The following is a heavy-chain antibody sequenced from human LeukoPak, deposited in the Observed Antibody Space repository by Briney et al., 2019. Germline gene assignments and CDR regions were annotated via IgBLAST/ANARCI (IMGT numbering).Heavy chain of an antibody. D-gene: IGHD6-13*01. Sequence: VKVSCKASGYTFTTYALHWVRQAPGQRLEWMGWINAGNGNTKYSQKFQARVTVTRDTSASTAYMELSSLRSEDTAVYYCARDPIGSRWPYYFDYWGQGTLVTVSS. J-gene: IGHJ4*02. V-gene: IGHV1-3*01. CDR3: ARDPIGSRWPYYFDY. CDR2: INAGNGNT. CDR1: GYTFTTYA.